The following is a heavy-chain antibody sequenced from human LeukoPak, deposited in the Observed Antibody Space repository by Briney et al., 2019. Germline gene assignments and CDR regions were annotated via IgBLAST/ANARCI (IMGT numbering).Heavy chain of an antibody. V-gene: IGHV3-48*03. CDR3: ARYSSTWNVAFDI. CDR1: GFSFSSHE. Sequence: GGSLRPSCAASGFSFSSHEMNWVRQAPGKGLEWLSYINGGGSTIYYADSVKGRFTISRDNSKNSLHLQMNSLRADDTAVYYCARYSSTWNVAFDIWGQGTMVTVSS. CDR2: INGGGSTI. D-gene: IGHD6-13*01. J-gene: IGHJ3*02.